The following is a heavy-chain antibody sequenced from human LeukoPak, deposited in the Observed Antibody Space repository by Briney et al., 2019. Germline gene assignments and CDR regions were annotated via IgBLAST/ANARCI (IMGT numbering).Heavy chain of an antibody. Sequence: GGSLRLSCAASGFTFSGSAMHWVRQAPGKGLEWVAVISYDGSNEYYVDSVKGRFTISRDNSKNTLYLQMNGLRAEDTAVYYCARIIPVDYWGQGTPVTVSS. CDR3: ARIIPVDY. D-gene: IGHD3-10*01. V-gene: IGHV3-30*04. J-gene: IGHJ4*02. CDR1: GFTFSGSA. CDR2: ISYDGSNE.